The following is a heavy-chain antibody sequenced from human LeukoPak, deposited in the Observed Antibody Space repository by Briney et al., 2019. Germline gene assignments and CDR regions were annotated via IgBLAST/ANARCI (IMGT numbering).Heavy chain of an antibody. CDR3: ASTNTAAGANWFDP. CDR2: IYHSGST. D-gene: IGHD6-13*01. Sequence: SETLSLTCTVSGGSISSYYWSWIRQPPGKGLEWIRYIYHSGSTYYNPSLMSRVTISVDRSKNQFSLKLSSVTAADTAVYYCASTNTAAGANWFDPWGQGTLVTVSS. CDR1: GGSISSYY. V-gene: IGHV4-59*04. J-gene: IGHJ5*02.